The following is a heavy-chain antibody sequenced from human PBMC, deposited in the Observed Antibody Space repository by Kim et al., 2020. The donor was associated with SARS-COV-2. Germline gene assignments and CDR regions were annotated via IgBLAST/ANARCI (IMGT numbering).Heavy chain of an antibody. Sequence: GGSLRLSCAASGFTFSSYAMSWVRQAPGKGLEWVSAISGSGGSTYYADSVKGRFTISRDNSKNTLYLQMNSLRAEDTAVYYCAKDRYSSGWLQAQNTWFDPWGQGTLFTVSS. D-gene: IGHD6-19*01. CDR2: ISGSGGST. CDR1: GFTFSSYA. CDR3: AKDRYSSGWLQAQNTWFDP. J-gene: IGHJ5*02. V-gene: IGHV3-23*01.